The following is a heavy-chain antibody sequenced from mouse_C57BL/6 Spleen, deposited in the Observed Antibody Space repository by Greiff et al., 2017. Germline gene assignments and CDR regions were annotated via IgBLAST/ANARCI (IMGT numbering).Heavy chain of an antibody. CDR2: IYPGGGCT. Sequence: QVQLQQSGAELVRPGTSVKMSCKASGYTFTNYWIGWAKQRPGHGLEWIGDIYPGGGCTNYNEKFKGKATLTADKSSSTAYMQFSSLTSEDSAIYYWARSPYYCGSPLTGKDYFDYWGQGTTLTVSS. V-gene: IGHV1-63*01. CDR1: GYTFTNYW. CDR3: ARSPYYCGSPLTGKDYFDY. D-gene: IGHD1-1*01. J-gene: IGHJ2*01.